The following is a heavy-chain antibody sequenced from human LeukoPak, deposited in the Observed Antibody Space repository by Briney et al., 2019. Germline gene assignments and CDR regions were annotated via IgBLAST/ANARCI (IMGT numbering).Heavy chain of an antibody. V-gene: IGHV4-4*07. CDR1: GGSISSYY. CDR3: ARGQQWLVGGAFDI. J-gene: IGHJ3*02. Sequence: PSETLSLTCTVSGGSISSYYWSWIQQPAGKGLEWIGRIYTSGSTNYNPSLKSRVTMSVDTSKNQFSLKLSSVTAADTAVYYCARGQQWLVGGAFDIWGQGTMVTVSS. D-gene: IGHD6-19*01. CDR2: IYTSGST.